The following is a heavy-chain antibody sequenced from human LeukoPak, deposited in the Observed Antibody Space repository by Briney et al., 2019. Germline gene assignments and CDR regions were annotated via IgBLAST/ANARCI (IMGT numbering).Heavy chain of an antibody. CDR3: ARGPKEDTAFDY. CDR2: IGTAGDT. CDR1: GFTFSSYD. J-gene: IGHJ4*02. Sequence: PGGSLTPSYAASGFTFSSYDIHWVRQATGKSLEWVSAIGTAGDTYYPGSVKGRFTISRENAKNSLYLQMNSLRAGDTAVYYCARGPKEDTAFDYWGQGTLVTVSS. V-gene: IGHV3-13*04.